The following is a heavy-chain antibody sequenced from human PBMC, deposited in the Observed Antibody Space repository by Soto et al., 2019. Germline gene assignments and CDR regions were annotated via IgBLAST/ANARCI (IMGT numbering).Heavy chain of an antibody. D-gene: IGHD1-26*01. Sequence: PGGSXXXXXXXSXXSXXXXXXXXFRQAPGSGLEWVANINQDGSEKYYVDSVKGRFTISRDNARNSLYLEMNSLRAEDTAVYYCTRGGNYYVHWGQGTLVTVSS. CDR1: XXSXXXXX. V-gene: IGHV3-7*03. CDR2: INQDGSEK. CDR3: TRGGNYYVH. J-gene: IGHJ4*02.